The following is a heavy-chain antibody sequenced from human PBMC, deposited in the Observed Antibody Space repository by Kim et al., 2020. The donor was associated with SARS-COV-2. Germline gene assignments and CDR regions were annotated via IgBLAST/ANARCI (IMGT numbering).Heavy chain of an antibody. CDR2: IYSGGST. V-gene: IGHV3-53*01. J-gene: IGHJ6*02. Sequence: GGSLRLSCAASGFTVSSNYMSWVRQAPGKGLEWVSVIYSGGSTYYADSVKGRFTISRDNSKNTLYLQMNSLRAEDTAVYYCARDGIAAAGRDYYGMDVWGQGTTVTVSS. D-gene: IGHD6-13*01. CDR3: ARDGIAAAGRDYYGMDV. CDR1: GFTVSSNY.